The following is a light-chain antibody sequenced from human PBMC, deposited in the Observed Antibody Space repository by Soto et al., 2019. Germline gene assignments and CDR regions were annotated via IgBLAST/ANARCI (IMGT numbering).Light chain of an antibody. CDR3: QQYCSSPWT. CDR1: QSVLYSSSNKNY. CDR2: WAS. V-gene: IGKV4-1*01. Sequence: DIVMTQSPDSLAVSLGERATINCRSSQSVLYSSSNKNYLAWYQQKPGQPPKLLIYWASTRESGVPDRFSGSGSGTAFTLTISSLQAEDVAVYYCQQYCSSPWTFGQGTKVEIK. J-gene: IGKJ1*01.